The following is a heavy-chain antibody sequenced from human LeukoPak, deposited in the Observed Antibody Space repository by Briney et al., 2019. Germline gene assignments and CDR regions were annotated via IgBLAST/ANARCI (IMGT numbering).Heavy chain of an antibody. J-gene: IGHJ5*02. D-gene: IGHD3-16*01. CDR3: ARGTFRGDWSPIWFDP. CDR1: GFTFSTYW. V-gene: IGHV1-46*01. Sequence: GGSLRLSCAASGFTFSTYWISWVRQAPGQGLEWMGIINPSGGSTSYAQKFQGRVTMTRDTSTSTVYMELSSLRSEDTAVYYCARGTFRGDWSPIWFDPWGQGTLVTVSS. CDR2: INPSGGST.